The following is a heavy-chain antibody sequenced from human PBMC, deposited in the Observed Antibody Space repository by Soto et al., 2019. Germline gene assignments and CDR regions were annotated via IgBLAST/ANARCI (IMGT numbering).Heavy chain of an antibody. CDR1: VGSISSGGYY. V-gene: IGHV4-31*03. Sequence: QVQLQESGPGLVKPSQTLSLTCTVSVGSISSGGYYWSWIRQQPGKVLEWIGYIYYSGSTYYNPALKSRVTISVDTSKNPFCLKRSSVTAADTAVYYCARAERRASYYYYYGLDVWGPGPTVTVSS. CDR3: ARAERRASYYYYYGLDV. J-gene: IGHJ6*02. CDR2: IYYSGST.